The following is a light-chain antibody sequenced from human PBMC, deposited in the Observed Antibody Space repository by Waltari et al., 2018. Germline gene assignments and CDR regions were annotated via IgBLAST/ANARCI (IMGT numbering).Light chain of an antibody. CDR3: QQAWT. J-gene: IGKJ1*01. Sequence: DIQMTQSPSTLSASVGDRVTITCRASQTINTWLDWYQQEPGKAPTLLIYRTSTLESGVPPRVSGRGSGTEFSLTISSLQPDEFATYYCQQAWTFGQGTKVEIK. CDR1: QTINTW. V-gene: IGKV1-5*03. CDR2: RTS.